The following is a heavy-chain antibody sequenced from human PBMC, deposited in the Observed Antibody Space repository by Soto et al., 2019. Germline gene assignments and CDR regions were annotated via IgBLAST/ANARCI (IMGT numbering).Heavy chain of an antibody. Sequence: QVQLVQSGAEVKKPGSSMKVSCKASGGTFSSYAISWVRQAPGQGLEWMGGIFPIFGTADYAQKFDGRVTITADESTSTAYMELSSLRSEDTAVYYCARGITGTVNYYYGLDVWGQGTTVTVSS. CDR3: ARGITGTVNYYYGLDV. J-gene: IGHJ6*02. D-gene: IGHD1-20*01. CDR2: IFPIFGTA. V-gene: IGHV1-69*12. CDR1: GGTFSSYA.